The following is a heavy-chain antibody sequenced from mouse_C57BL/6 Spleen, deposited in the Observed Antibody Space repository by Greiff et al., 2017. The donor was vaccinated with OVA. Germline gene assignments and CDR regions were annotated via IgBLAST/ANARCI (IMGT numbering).Heavy chain of an antibody. D-gene: IGHD1-1*01. CDR1: GYTFTSYW. Sequence: QVQLQQPGAELVKPGASVKLSCKASGYTFTSYWMHWVKQRPGRGLEWIGRIDPNSGGTKYNEKFKSKATLTVDKPSSTAYMQLSSLTSEDSAVYYCARREGFITTVVASSDFDVWGTGTTVTVSS. V-gene: IGHV1-72*01. J-gene: IGHJ1*03. CDR3: ARREGFITTVVASSDFDV. CDR2: IDPNSGGT.